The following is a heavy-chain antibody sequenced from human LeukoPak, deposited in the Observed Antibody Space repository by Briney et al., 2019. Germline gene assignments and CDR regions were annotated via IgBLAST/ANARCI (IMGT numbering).Heavy chain of an antibody. V-gene: IGHV3-74*01. CDR1: GFTLNNYW. CDR2: ISHDGSST. J-gene: IGHJ3*02. CDR3: VRDCSGAGCYASAFDI. D-gene: IGHD2-2*01. Sequence: GGSLRLSCAASGFTLNNYWMHWVRQGPGEGLMWVSRISHDGSSTTYADSVKGRFTISRDNTKNTLYLQMISLGAEDTAVYYCVRDCSGAGCYASAFDIWGRGTMVTVSS.